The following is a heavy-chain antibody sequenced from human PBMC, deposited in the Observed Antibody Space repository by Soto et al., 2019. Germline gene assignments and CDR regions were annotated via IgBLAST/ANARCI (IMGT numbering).Heavy chain of an antibody. D-gene: IGHD6-6*01. V-gene: IGHV4-34*01. Sequence: SETLSLTCAVYGGSFSGYYWSWIRQPPGKGLEWIGEINHSGSTNYNPSLKSRVTISVDTSKNQFSLKLSSVTAADTAAYYCARGGGRYRSSSRPSRVVSYNWFDPWGQGTLVTVSS. CDR3: ARGGGRYRSSSRPSRVVSYNWFDP. CDR1: GGSFSGYY. CDR2: INHSGST. J-gene: IGHJ5*02.